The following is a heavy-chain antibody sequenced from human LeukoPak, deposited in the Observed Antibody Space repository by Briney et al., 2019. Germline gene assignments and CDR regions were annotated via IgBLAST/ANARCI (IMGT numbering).Heavy chain of an antibody. J-gene: IGHJ5*02. CDR2: IRSKADKYAT. Sequence: GGSLKLSCAASGFTFSGSPIHWVRQASGKGLEGVGHIRSKADKYATTYAASLRGRFTISRDDSENTAYLQMNSLRAEDTAVYYCTKDWNYAVDPWGQGTQVTVSS. CDR1: GFTFSGSP. D-gene: IGHD1-7*01. V-gene: IGHV3-73*01. CDR3: TKDWNYAVDP.